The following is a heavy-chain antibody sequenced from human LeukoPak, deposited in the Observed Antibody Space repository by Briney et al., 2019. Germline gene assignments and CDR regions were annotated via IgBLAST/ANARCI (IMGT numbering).Heavy chain of an antibody. J-gene: IGHJ5*02. D-gene: IGHD2-2*01. CDR1: GFTFSSYD. CDR3: ARGLGYCSGTSCYSNWFDP. V-gene: IGHV3-13*01. CDR2: IGTAGDT. Sequence: GGSLRLSCAASGFTFSSYDMHWVRQATGKGLEWVSAIGTAGDTYYPGSVKGRFTISRENAKNSLYLQMNSLRAGDTAVYYCARGLGYCSGTSCYSNWFDPWGQGTLVTVSS.